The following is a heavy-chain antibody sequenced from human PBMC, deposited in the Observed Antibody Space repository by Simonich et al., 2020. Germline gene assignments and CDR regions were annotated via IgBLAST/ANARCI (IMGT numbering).Heavy chain of an antibody. J-gene: IGHJ3*02. V-gene: IGHV1-2*06. CDR3: ARDTFLGYCSSTSCYDAFDI. CDR2: INPNSCGT. Sequence: QVQLVQSGAEVKKPGASVKVSCKASGYPFTGYYMTWVPQAPGQGLEVMGPINPNSCGTNYAQKCQSRVTMTRDTSISTAYMELSRLRSYDTAVYYCARDTFLGYCSSTSCYDAFDIWGQGTMVTVSS. D-gene: IGHD2-2*01. CDR1: GYPFTGYY.